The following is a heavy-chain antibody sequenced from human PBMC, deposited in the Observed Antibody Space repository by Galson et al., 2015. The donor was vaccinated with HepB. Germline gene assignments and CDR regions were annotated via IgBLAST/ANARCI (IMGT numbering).Heavy chain of an antibody. CDR3: ARDTGDGVRGDP. V-gene: IGHV1-69*04. J-gene: IGHJ5*02. CDR1: GGTFSSYT. D-gene: IGHD3-10*01. Sequence: SVKVSCKASGGTFSSYTISWVRQAPGQGLEWMGRIIPILGIANYAQKFQGRVTITADKSTSTAYMELSSLRSEDTAVYYCARDTGDGVRGDPWGQGTLVTVSS. CDR2: IIPILGIA.